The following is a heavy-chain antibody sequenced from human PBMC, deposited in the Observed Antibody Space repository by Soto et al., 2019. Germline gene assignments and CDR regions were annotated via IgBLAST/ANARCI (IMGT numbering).Heavy chain of an antibody. CDR1: GGTFSSYA. CDR3: AREGYDSSGPFDY. CDR2: IIPIFGTA. D-gene: IGHD3-22*01. V-gene: IGHV1-69*13. Sequence: SVKVSCKASGGTFSSYAISWVRQAPGQGLEWMGGIIPIFGTANYAQKFQGRDTITADESTSTAYMELSSLRSEDTAVYYCAREGYDSSGPFDYWGQGTLVTVSS. J-gene: IGHJ4*02.